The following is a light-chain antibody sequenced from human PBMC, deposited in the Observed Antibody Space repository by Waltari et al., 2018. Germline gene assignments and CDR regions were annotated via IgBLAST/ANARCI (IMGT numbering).Light chain of an antibody. CDR2: GAS. J-gene: IGKJ4*01. Sequence: DIQMTQPPSPVSAPVGDSFHPPCRASQGISTWLAWYQQTPGKAPKLLIVGASALQSGVPSRFSGSGSGTEFTLTISSLQPEDFAVYYCQQASNFPLTFGGGTKIEIK. CDR3: QQASNFPLT. CDR1: QGISTW. V-gene: IGKV1-12*01.